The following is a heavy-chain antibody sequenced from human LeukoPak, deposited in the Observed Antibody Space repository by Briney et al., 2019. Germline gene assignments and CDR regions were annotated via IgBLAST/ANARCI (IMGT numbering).Heavy chain of an antibody. V-gene: IGHV4-39*07. CDR2: IYYSGST. D-gene: IGHD6-25*01. CDR1: GGYLSSYY. CDR3: AILVGAATYYFDY. Sequence: PSETLSLTCSVSGGYLSSYYWGWIRQPPGKGLEWIGSIYYSGSTYYNPSLKSRVTISVDTSKNQFSLKLSSVTAADTAVYYCAILVGAATYYFDYWGQGTLVTVSS. J-gene: IGHJ4*02.